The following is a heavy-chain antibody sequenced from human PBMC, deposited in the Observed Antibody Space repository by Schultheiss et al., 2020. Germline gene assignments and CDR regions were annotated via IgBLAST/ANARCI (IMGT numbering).Heavy chain of an antibody. CDR3: AKAQVVPAAHGMVGMDV. J-gene: IGHJ6*02. V-gene: IGHV3-21*04. CDR1: GFIFRTHN. CDR2: ISRDSSYI. D-gene: IGHD2-2*01. Sequence: GGSLRLSCEGSGFIFRTHNMNWVRQAPGKGLEWVAYISRDSSYIHYADSVKGRFTISRDNAKNSLYLQMNSLRAEDTALYYCAKAQVVPAAHGMVGMDVWGQGTTVTVSS.